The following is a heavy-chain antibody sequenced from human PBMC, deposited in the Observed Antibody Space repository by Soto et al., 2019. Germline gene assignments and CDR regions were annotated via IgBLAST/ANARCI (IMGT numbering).Heavy chain of an antibody. V-gene: IGHV4-34*01. Sequence: PSETLSLTCAVYGGSFSGYYWSWIRQPPGKGLEWIGEINHSGSTNYNPSLKSRVTISVDTSKNQFSLKLSSVTAADTAVYYCGRGAGFFDYWGQGILVTVSS. J-gene: IGHJ4*02. CDR2: INHSGST. CDR3: GRGAGFFDY. CDR1: GGSFSGYY.